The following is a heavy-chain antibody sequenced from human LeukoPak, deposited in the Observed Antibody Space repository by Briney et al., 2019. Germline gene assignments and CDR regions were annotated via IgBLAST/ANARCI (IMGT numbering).Heavy chain of an antibody. CDR1: GFTFSNSW. V-gene: IGHV3-7*01. D-gene: IGHD3-22*01. CDR3: ARSARGDESAYYYMDH. J-gene: IGHJ4*02. CDR2: IKQDGSEK. Sequence: GGSPRLSCAATGFTFSNSWMSWVRQAPGKGLEWVANIKQDGSEKSYVDSVKGRFAVSRDNAINSLFLQMNSLRVEDTAVYFCARSARGDESAYYYMDHWGQGILVTVSS.